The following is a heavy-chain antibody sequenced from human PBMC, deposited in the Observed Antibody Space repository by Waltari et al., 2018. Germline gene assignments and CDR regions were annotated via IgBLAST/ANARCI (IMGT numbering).Heavy chain of an antibody. Sequence: QVQLVQSGAEVKRPGASVRVSCKASGYPFSDHYVRWVRPAPGQGLEWMGWINPKYGGTDYSQKFQGRVTMTGDTSISTAYMELNRLTSDDTAVYFCARDDGSTSGADYWGQGTLVTVSS. CDR3: ARDDGSTSGADY. CDR2: INPKYGGT. D-gene: IGHD3-10*01. J-gene: IGHJ4*02. CDR1: GYPFSDHY. V-gene: IGHV1-2*02.